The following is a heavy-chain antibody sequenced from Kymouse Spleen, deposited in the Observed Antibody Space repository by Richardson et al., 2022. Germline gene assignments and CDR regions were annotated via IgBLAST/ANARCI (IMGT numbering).Heavy chain of an antibody. Sequence: EVQLVESGGGLVQPGRSLRLSCAASGFTFDDYAMHWVRQAPGKGLEWVSGISWNSGSIGYADSVKGRFTISRDNAKNSLYLQMNSLRAEDTALYYCAKDIGYDILTGYYKGFDPWGQGTLVTVSS. CDR3: AKDIGYDILTGYYKGFDP. CDR2: ISWNSGSI. J-gene: IGHJ5*02. V-gene: IGHV3-9*01. D-gene: IGHD3-9*01. CDR1: GFTFDDYA.